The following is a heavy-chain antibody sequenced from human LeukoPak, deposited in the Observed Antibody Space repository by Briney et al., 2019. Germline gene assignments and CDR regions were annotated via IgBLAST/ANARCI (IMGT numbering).Heavy chain of an antibody. J-gene: IGHJ4*02. CDR2: ISHSGRT. V-gene: IGHV4-39*01. CDR1: AGFISSGIYY. CDR3: ARHQDGTRTYTLTYFDS. Sequence: SETLSLTCSVPAGFISSGIYYWGWIRQPPGRGLEWIGSISHSGRTYYTPTLKSRVSMSVDTSKNQFSLRLTSATAADTAVYFCARHQDGTRTYTLTYFDSWGQGTLVTVAS. D-gene: IGHD3-9*01.